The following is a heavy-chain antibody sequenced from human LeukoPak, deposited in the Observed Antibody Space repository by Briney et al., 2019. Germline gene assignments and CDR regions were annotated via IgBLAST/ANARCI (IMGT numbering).Heavy chain of an antibody. CDR3: AENEPGIAAAAH. J-gene: IGHJ4*02. Sequence: SETLSLTCAVYGGSFSGYYWSWIRQPPGKGLEWIGEINHSGSTNYNPSLKSRVTISVDTSKNQFSLKLSSVTAADTAVYYCAENEPGIAAAAHWGQGTLVTVSS. V-gene: IGHV4-34*01. CDR1: GGSFSGYY. D-gene: IGHD6-13*01. CDR2: INHSGST.